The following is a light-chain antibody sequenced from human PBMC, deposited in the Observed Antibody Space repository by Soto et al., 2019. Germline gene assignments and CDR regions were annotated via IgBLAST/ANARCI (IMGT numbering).Light chain of an antibody. CDR3: QQYNNWPFT. V-gene: IGKV3-15*01. J-gene: IGKJ3*01. CDR2: GAS. Sequence: EIVMTQSPATLSVSPGERATLSCRASQSVSSNLPWYQQKPGQAPRLLIYGASTRATGIPASFSGSGSGTEFTLTISSLQSEDFAVYYCQQYNNWPFTFGPGTKVDI. CDR1: QSVSSN.